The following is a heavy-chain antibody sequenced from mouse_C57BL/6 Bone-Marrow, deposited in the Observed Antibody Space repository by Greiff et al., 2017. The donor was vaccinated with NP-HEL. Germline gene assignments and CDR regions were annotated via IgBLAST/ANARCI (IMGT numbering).Heavy chain of an antibody. Sequence: VQLQQSGAELVKPGASVKLSCKASGYTFTSYWMHWVKQRPGQGLEWIGMIHPNSGSTNYNEKFKSKATLTVDKSSSTAYMQLSSLTSEDSAVYYCARRGTTVVYWYFDVWGTGTTGTVSS. J-gene: IGHJ1*03. V-gene: IGHV1-64*01. CDR1: GYTFTSYW. CDR2: IHPNSGST. CDR3: ARRGTTVVYWYFDV. D-gene: IGHD1-1*01.